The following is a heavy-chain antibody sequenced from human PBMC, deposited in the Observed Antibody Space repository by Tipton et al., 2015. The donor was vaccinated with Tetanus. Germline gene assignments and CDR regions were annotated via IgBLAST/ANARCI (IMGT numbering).Heavy chain of an antibody. J-gene: IGHJ4*02. CDR2: IYFTGTT. D-gene: IGHD3-22*01. CDR1: GDPLSRGGYF. V-gene: IGHV4-31*03. CDR3: ARDSYYSSRWSFADY. Sequence: TLSLTCTVSGDPLSRGGYFWNWIRQHPGKGLEWIGYIYFTGTTYFNPSLESRLTISIDTSKNQFSLELTSVTAADTAVYYCARDSYYSSRWSFADYWGQGTLVTVSS.